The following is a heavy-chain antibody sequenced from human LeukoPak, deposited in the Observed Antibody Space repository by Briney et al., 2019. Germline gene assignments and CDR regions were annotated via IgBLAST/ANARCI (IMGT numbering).Heavy chain of an antibody. D-gene: IGHD5-18*01. J-gene: IGHJ3*02. CDR3: AKWDTSMVDAFDI. Sequence: GGSLRLSCAASGFTFSSYSMNWVRQAPGKGLEWVSSISSSSSYIYYADSVKGRFTISRDNAKNSLYLQMNSLRAEDTAVYYCAKWDTSMVDAFDIWGQGTMVTVSS. V-gene: IGHV3-21*01. CDR1: GFTFSSYS. CDR2: ISSSSSYI.